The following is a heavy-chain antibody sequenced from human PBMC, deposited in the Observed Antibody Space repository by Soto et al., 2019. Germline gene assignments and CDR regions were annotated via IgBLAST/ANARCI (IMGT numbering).Heavy chain of an antibody. J-gene: IGHJ1*01. CDR3: ARVPHPYCSSTSCYTNEYFQH. D-gene: IGHD2-2*02. CDR1: GGTFSSYA. V-gene: IGHV1-69*13. Sequence: VASVKVSCKASGGTFSSYAISWVRQAPGQGLEWMGGIIPIFGTANYAQKFQGRVTITADESTSTAYMELSSLRSEDTAVYYCARVPHPYCSSTSCYTNEYFQHWGQGTLVTVSS. CDR2: IIPIFGTA.